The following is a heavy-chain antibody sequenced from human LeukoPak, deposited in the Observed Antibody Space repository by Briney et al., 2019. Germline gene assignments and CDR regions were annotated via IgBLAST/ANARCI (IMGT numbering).Heavy chain of an antibody. D-gene: IGHD5-18*01. J-gene: IGHJ4*02. Sequence: GGSLRLSCAASGFTFSSYWMSWVRQAPGKGLEWVANIKQDGSEKYYVDSVKGRFTISRDNAKNSLYLQMNSLGAEDTAVYYCARAGYSYGYYRVREFDYWGQGTLVTVSS. V-gene: IGHV3-7*04. CDR3: ARAGYSYGYYRVREFDY. CDR2: IKQDGSEK. CDR1: GFTFSSYW.